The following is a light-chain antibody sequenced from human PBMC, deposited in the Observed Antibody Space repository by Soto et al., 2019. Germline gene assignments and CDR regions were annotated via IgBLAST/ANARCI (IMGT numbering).Light chain of an antibody. CDR3: QHYFSRQFT. CDR2: WAY. CDR1: QSVLYNSNNKNY. V-gene: IGKV4-1*01. Sequence: DIVMTQSPDSLAVSLGERATINCKSSQSVLYNSNNKNYLAWYQQKPGQPPKLLIYWAYTRESGVPDRFSGSESGTDFTLTISSLQAEDVAVYYCQHYFSRQFTFGPGTKVDIK. J-gene: IGKJ3*01.